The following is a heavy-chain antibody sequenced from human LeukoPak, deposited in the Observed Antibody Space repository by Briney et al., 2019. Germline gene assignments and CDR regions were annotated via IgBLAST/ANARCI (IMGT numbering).Heavy chain of an antibody. CDR3: AREELVAMVRGVPGNPCIDY. V-gene: IGHV3-30*07. Sequence: DSVKGRFTISRDNSKNTLYLQMNSLRAEDTAVYYCAREELVAMVRGVPGNPCIDYRGQGTLVTVSS. D-gene: IGHD3-10*01. J-gene: IGHJ4*02.